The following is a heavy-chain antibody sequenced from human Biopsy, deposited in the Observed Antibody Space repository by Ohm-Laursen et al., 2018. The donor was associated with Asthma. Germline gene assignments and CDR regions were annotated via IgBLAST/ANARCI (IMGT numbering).Heavy chain of an antibody. CDR2: ISSSGSTK. J-gene: IGHJ6*02. Sequence: SLRLSCAASGFSFGDFFMTWVRQAPGKGLEWVASISSSGSTKYPSESVLGRCTISRDNTQKSMTLELRSLRVEDTAIYYFPRVLESSSWGPFYFVTLDVWGQGTPVAVSS. V-gene: IGHV3-11*01. CDR1: GFSFGDFF. D-gene: IGHD6-13*01. CDR3: PRVLESSSWGPFYFVTLDV.